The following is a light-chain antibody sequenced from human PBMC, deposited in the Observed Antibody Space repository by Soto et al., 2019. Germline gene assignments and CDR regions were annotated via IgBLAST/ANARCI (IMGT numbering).Light chain of an antibody. CDR1: SSDVGGYNY. CDR2: DVS. CDR3: SSYTSDSTYV. J-gene: IGLJ1*01. V-gene: IGLV2-14*01. Sequence: QPVLTQPASVSGSPGQSITISCTGTSSDVGGYNYVSWYQEHPGKAPKLMIYDVSNRPSGVSNRFSGSKSGNTASLTISGLQAEDEADYYCSSYTSDSTYVFGTGTKLTVL.